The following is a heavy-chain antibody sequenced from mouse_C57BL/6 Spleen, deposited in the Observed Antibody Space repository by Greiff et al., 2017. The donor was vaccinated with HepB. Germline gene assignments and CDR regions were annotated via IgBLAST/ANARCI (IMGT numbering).Heavy chain of an antibody. CDR1: GYTFTSYW. CDR2: IDPETGGT. D-gene: IGHD1-2*01. Sequence: QVQLQQPGTELVKPGASVKLSCKASGYTFTSYWMHWVKQRPGQGLEWIGAIDPETGGTAYNQKFKGKAILTADKSSSTAYMELRSLTSEDSAVYYCTRGHYLYYAMDYWGQGTSVTVSS. J-gene: IGHJ4*01. CDR3: TRGHYLYYAMDY. V-gene: IGHV1-53*01.